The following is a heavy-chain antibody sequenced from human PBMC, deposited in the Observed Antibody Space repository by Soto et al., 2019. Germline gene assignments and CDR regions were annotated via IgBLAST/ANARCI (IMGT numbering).Heavy chain of an antibody. CDR3: SDFSGDS. CDR2: IRSRANSYAT. V-gene: IGHV3-73*01. J-gene: IGHJ4*02. CDR1: GFTFSGSA. Sequence: GGSLRLSCAASGFTFSGSAIHWVRQASGKGLEWVGRIRSRANSYATAYATSVRGRFTISRDDSQNTAYLHMDSLKTEDTAVYYCSDFSGDSWGQGTLVTV. D-gene: IGHD3-3*01.